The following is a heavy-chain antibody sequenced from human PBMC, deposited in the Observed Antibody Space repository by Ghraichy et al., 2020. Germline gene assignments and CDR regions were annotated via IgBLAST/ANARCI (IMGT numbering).Heavy chain of an antibody. CDR3: ARGNPNDFWSGSYYYYMDV. CDR1: GGSFSGYY. J-gene: IGHJ6*03. V-gene: IGHV4-34*01. D-gene: IGHD3-3*01. CDR2: INHSGST. Sequence: SETLSLTCAVYGGSFSGYYWSWIRQPPGKGLEWIGEINHSGSTNYNPSLKSRVTISVDTSKNQFSLKLSSVTAADTAVYYCARGNPNDFWSGSYYYYMDVWGKGTTVTVSS.